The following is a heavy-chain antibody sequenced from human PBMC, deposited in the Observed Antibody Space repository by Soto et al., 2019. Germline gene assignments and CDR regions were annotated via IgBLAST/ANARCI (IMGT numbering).Heavy chain of an antibody. D-gene: IGHD1-1*01. CDR2: IKPGGREK. CDR3: ARVAYRWNGKDY. J-gene: IGHJ4*02. CDR1: GFPLATDL. V-gene: IGHV3-7*04. Sequence: EVQLVESGGGLVQRGGSLKLSCAASGFPLATDLMTWVRQAPRKGLEGVAKIKPGGREKTYLDSVKGRFTISRDDAENSLLLQMNSLRAEDTGVYYCARVAYRWNGKDYWGRGTLVTVSS.